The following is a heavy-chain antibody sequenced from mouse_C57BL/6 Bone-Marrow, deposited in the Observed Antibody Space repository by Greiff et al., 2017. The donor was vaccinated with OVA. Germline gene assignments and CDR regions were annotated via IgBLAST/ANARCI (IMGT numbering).Heavy chain of an antibody. J-gene: IGHJ3*01. CDR3: ARRRGQRY. D-gene: IGHD3-3*01. CDR1: GFTFSSYG. CDR2: ISSGGSYT. Sequence: DVQLVESGGDLVKPGGSLKLSCAASGFTFSSYGMSWVRQTPDKRLEWVATISSGGSYTYYPDSVKGRFTISRDNAKNTLYLQMSSLKSEDTAMYYCARRRGQRYWGQGTLVTVSA. V-gene: IGHV5-6*01.